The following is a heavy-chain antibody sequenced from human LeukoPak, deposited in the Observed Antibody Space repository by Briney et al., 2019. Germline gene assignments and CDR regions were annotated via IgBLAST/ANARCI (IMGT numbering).Heavy chain of an antibody. J-gene: IGHJ5*02. D-gene: IGHD3-16*01. CDR1: GYTFTSYG. Sequence: ASVTVSCKASGYTFTSYGISWVRQAPGQGLEWMGWISAYNGNTNYAQKLQGRVTMTTDTSTSTAYMELSSLRSEDTAVYYCARDFGRGEDWFDPWGQGTLVTVSS. CDR3: ARDFGRGEDWFDP. V-gene: IGHV1-18*01. CDR2: ISAYNGNT.